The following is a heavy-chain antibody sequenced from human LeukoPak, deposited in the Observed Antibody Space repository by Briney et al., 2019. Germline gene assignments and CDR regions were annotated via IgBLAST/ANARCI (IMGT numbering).Heavy chain of an antibody. CDR3: ARQPDALELPAHDAFDI. D-gene: IGHD1-7*01. Sequence: SETLSLTCTVSGGSISSYYWSWIRQPPGKGLEWIGYIYTSGSTNYNPSLKSRVTISVDTSKNQFSLKLSSVTGADTAVYYCARQPDALELPAHDAFDIWGQGTMVTVSS. CDR2: IYTSGST. V-gene: IGHV4-4*09. CDR1: GGSISSYY. J-gene: IGHJ3*02.